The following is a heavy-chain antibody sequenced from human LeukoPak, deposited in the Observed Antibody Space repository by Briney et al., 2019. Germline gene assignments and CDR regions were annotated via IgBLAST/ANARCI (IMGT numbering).Heavy chain of an antibody. CDR2: IYYSGST. D-gene: IGHD1-1*01. CDR1: GGSISSYY. Sequence: PSETLSLTCTVSGGSISSYYWSWIRQPPGKGLEWIGYIYYSGSTYYNPSLKSRVTISVDTSKNQFSLKLSSVTAADTAVYYCARVLLESLDAFDIWGQGTMVTVSS. V-gene: IGHV4-59*01. J-gene: IGHJ3*02. CDR3: ARVLLESLDAFDI.